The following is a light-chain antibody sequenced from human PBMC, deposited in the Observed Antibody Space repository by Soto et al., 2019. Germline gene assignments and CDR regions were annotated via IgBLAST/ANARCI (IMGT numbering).Light chain of an antibody. CDR1: SPKIGAGYD. CDR2: GNS. CDR3: QSYDSSLSGVV. J-gene: IGLJ2*01. Sequence: QSVLTQPPSVSGAPGKRVPISCTGSSPKIGAGYDVHWYQQLPGTAPKLLIYGNSNRPSGVPDRFSGSKSGTSASLAITGLQAEDEADYYCQSYDSSLSGVVFGGGTKLTVL. V-gene: IGLV1-40*01.